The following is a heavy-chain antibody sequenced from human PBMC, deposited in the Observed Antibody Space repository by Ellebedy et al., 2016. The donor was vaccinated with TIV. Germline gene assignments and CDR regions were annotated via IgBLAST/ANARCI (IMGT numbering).Heavy chain of an antibody. Sequence: GGSLRLXXAASGLTVTNAWMTWVRQAPGKGLEWLGQINSKDAGGTAAYAAPVRGRFTISRDESTNTVFLDMYSLKVEDTAMYYCATSWAFDFWGQGTMVTVSS. CDR3: ATSWAFDF. J-gene: IGHJ3*01. CDR2: INSKDAGGTA. V-gene: IGHV3-15*01. CDR1: GLTVTNAW.